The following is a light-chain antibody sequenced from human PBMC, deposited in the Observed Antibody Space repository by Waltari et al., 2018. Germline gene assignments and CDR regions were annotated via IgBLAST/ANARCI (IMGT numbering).Light chain of an antibody. CDR3: SSYTSSSTVV. CDR2: DVS. CDR1: SSDVGSYNR. Sequence: QSALTQPPSVSGSPGQSVTISCTGTSSDVGSYNRFSWYQQPPGTAPKLILYDVSSRPSGVPDRFSASKSGNTASLTISGLQAEDEADYYCSSYTSSSTVVFGGGTKLTVL. V-gene: IGLV2-18*02. J-gene: IGLJ2*01.